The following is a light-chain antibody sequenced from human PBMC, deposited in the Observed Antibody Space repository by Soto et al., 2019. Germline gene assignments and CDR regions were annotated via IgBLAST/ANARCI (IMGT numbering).Light chain of an antibody. J-gene: IGKJ1*01. Sequence: VLTHSPATLSLSPWARATLSCRASQSVSNYLAWYQQKPGQAPRLLIYGASNRATGIPDRFSGSGSGTDFTLTISRLEPEDFAVYYCQQYGSSGTFGQGTKVDIK. CDR1: QSVSNY. CDR3: QQYGSSGT. V-gene: IGKV3-20*01. CDR2: GAS.